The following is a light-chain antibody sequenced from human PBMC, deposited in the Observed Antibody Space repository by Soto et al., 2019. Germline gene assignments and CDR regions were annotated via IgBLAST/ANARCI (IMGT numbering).Light chain of an antibody. Sequence: EIVMTQSPDTLYVSPGEGATLSCRASQSVRTKLAWYQQKAGQAPRLLIYGASTRATGIPDRFSGSGSGTEFTLTISSLQSEDFAVYYCQQYNSWPSTFGQGTKVDIK. J-gene: IGKJ1*01. V-gene: IGKV3-15*01. CDR1: QSVRTK. CDR2: GAS. CDR3: QQYNSWPST.